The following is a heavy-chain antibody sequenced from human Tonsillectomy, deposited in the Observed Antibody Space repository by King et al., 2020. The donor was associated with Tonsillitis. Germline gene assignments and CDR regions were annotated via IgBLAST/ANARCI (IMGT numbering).Heavy chain of an antibody. CDR2: ISYDGSNK. D-gene: IGHD3-10*01. V-gene: IGHV3-30*18. Sequence: VQLVESGGGVVQPGRSLRLSCAASGFTFSSYGMHWVRQAPGKGLEWVAVISYDGSNKYYADSVKGRFTISRDNSKNTLYLQMNSLRAEDTAVYYCAKDVWFGDLLYYFDYWGQGTLVTVSS. CDR3: AKDVWFGDLLYYFDY. CDR1: GFTFSSYG. J-gene: IGHJ4*02.